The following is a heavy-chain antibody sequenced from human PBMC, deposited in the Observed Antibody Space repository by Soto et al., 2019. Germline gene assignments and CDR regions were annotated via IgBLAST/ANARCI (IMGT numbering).Heavy chain of an antibody. CDR3: ARSLLQGPTVPHRSRTAPFDI. CDR1: GGSISSGDYY. Sequence: SETLCLTCTVSGGSISSGDYYWSWIRQPPGKGLEWIGYIYYTGRTYYNPSLKSRLTISVDTSKNQFSLKLSSVTAADTAVYYCARSLLQGPTVPHRSRTAPFDIWGQGTMVTVSS. D-gene: IGHD4-17*01. J-gene: IGHJ3*02. V-gene: IGHV4-30-4*01. CDR2: IYYTGRT.